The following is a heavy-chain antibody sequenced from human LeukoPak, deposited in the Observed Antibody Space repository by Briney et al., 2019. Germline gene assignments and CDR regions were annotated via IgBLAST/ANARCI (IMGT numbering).Heavy chain of an antibody. Sequence: SETLSLTCTVSGDSISSSSSYHWDWMRQPPGKGLEWIGSISYSGGTYYNPSLKSRVTISVDMSKNQFSLKLTSVTAADTAVYYCAKGGTGSSPVRWFDPWGQGSLVTVSS. CDR2: ISYSGGT. V-gene: IGHV4-39*01. J-gene: IGHJ5*02. CDR3: AKGGTGSSPVRWFDP. D-gene: IGHD1-26*01. CDR1: GDSISSSSSYH.